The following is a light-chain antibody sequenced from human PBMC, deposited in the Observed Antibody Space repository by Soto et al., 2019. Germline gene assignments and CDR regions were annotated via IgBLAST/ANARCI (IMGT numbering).Light chain of an antibody. CDR2: AAS. CDR3: QQSYSTPIT. Sequence: DIQMTQSPSTVAASVGDRXTIXCRASQGISSYLAWYQQKPGKAPKLLIYAASSLQSGVPSRFSGSGSGTDFTLTISSLQPEDFATYYCQQSYSTPITFGQGTRLEIK. V-gene: IGKV1-39*01. CDR1: QGISSY. J-gene: IGKJ5*01.